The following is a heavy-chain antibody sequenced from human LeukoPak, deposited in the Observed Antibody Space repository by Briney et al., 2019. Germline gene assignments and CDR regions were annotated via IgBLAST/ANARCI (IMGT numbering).Heavy chain of an antibody. CDR3: AKGGSGYFLDL. J-gene: IGHJ5*02. V-gene: IGHV3-23*01. D-gene: IGHD3-22*01. CDR2: ISNDGGGT. Sequence: GGSLRLSGAASGFIFNNYGLIWVRQAPGKGLEWVSAISNDGGGTPYADFVKGRFTISRDNSRNTLFLQMNSLRGDDTALYYCAKGGSGYFLDLWGQGTLVTVSS. CDR1: GFIFNNYG.